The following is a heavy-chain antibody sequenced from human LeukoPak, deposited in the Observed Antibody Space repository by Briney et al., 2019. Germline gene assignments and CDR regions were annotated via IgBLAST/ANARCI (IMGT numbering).Heavy chain of an antibody. CDR1: VFTLITYI. Sequence: GGALRLSCLASVFTLITYIMNWVRPAPGRGGEGVSALSSSSGNLYYGDAVKGRLTLSRDNPKKQLYLQINSLRAEDTAVYYCARAAAHHYDSSDHYYVGDSYFDYWGHGTLVTVSS. CDR2: LSSSSGNL. D-gene: IGHD3-22*01. J-gene: IGHJ4*01. CDR3: ARAAAHHYDSSDHYYVGDSYFDY. V-gene: IGHV3-21*01.